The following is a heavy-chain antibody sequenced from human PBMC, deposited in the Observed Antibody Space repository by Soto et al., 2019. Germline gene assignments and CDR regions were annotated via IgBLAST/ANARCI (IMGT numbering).Heavy chain of an antibody. Sequence: QVQLVQSGAEVKKPGSSVKVSCKASGGTFSSYAISWVRQAPGQGLEWMGGIIPIFGTANYAQKFQGRVTITADESTSTAYMELSSLRSEDTAVYYCARMSSSEPNYYYYGIDVWGQGTTVTVSS. V-gene: IGHV1-69*01. J-gene: IGHJ6*02. CDR3: ARMSSSEPNYYYYGIDV. CDR2: IIPIFGTA. CDR1: GGTFSSYA. D-gene: IGHD6-6*01.